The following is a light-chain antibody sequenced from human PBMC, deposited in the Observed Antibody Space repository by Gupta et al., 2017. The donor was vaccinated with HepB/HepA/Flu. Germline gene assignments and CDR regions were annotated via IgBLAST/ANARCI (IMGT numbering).Light chain of an antibody. CDR1: RNYY. V-gene: IGLV3-19*01. CDR2: GKN. Sequence: RNYYASWYQQKPGPAPILVIYGKNNRPSGIPDRFSGSSSGNTASLTITGAQAEDEADYYCNTRDSSLYHQVFGTGTKVTVL. J-gene: IGLJ1*01. CDR3: NTRDSSLYHQV.